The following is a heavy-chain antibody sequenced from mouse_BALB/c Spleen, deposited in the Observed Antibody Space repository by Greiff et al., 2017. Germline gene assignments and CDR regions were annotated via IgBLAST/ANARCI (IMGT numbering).Heavy chain of an antibody. J-gene: IGHJ3*01. CDR2: IYPGDGDT. D-gene: IGHD2-2*01. CDR3: ARLWLRRGFAY. V-gene: IGHV1-87*01. Sequence: VQLQQSGAELARPGASVKLSCKASGYTFTSYWMQWVKQRPGQGLEWIGAIYPGDGDTRYTQKFKGKATLTADKSSSTAYMQLSSLASEDSAVYYCARLWLRRGFAYWGQGTLVTVSA. CDR1: GYTFTSYW.